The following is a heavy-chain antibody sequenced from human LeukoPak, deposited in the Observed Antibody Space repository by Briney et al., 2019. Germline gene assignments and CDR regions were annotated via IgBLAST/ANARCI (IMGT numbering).Heavy chain of an antibody. CDR1: GSSFTTYW. CDR2: TYPGGSDT. D-gene: IGHD6-19*01. CDR3: ARHVASSGWAHFDY. J-gene: IGHJ4*02. V-gene: IGHV5-51*01. Sequence: GESLKISCEGSGSSFTTYWIGWVRPLPGKGLEWMGITYPGGSDTKYSPSFQGQVTISVDKSISTAYLQWTSLKASDTAIYYCARHVASSGWAHFDYWGQGTLVTVSS.